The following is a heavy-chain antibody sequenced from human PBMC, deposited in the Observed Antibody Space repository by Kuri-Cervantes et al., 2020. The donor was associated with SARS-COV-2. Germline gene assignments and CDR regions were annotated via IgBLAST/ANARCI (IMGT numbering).Heavy chain of an antibody. CDR1: GGSFSGYY. D-gene: IGHD3-22*01. J-gene: IGHJ4*02. CDR3: ARGAGSITMIVVVITGASYYFDY. CDR2: INHSGST. V-gene: IGHV4-34*01. Sequence: SETLSLTCAVYGGSFSGYYWSWIRQPPGKGLEWIGEINHSGSTNYNPALKSRVTISVDTPKNQFSLKLSSVTAADTAVYYCARGAGSITMIVVVITGASYYFDYWGQGSLVTVSS.